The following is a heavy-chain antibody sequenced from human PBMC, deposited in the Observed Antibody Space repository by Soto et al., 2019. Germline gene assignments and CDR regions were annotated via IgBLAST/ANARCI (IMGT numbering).Heavy chain of an antibody. CDR3: AKAPLYGSGTSFGYYFYMDV. D-gene: IGHD3-10*01. J-gene: IGHJ6*03. CDR1: GFTFSSYA. Sequence: GGSLRLSCEASGFTFSSYAMSWVRQAPGKGLDWVSTISSSGANTFYPDSVKGRFTISRDNSKNTLFLQVSSLRVEDTAIYYCAKAPLYGSGTSFGYYFYMDVWGKGTTVTVSS. CDR2: ISSSGANT. V-gene: IGHV3-23*01.